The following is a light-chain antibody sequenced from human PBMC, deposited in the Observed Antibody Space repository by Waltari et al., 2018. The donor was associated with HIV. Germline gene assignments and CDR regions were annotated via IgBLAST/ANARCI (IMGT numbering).Light chain of an antibody. J-gene: IGKJ2*01. CDR3: QQYYSTPPYT. CDR2: GAS. CDR1: QSVLYSFNNRNY. Sequence: DIVMTQSPDPLAVSLGERAPLPCHSSQSVLYSFNNRNYLAWYQQKQGQPPKLLSDGASTRESGIPDRFSGSGSGTDFSLTISSLQAEDVAVYYCQQYYSTPPYTFGQGTKLEMK. V-gene: IGKV4-1*01.